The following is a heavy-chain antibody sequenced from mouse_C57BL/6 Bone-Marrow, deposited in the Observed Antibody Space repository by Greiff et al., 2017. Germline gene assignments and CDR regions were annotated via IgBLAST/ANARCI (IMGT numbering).Heavy chain of an antibody. Sequence: EVQLQQSGTVLARPGASVKMSCKTSGYTFTSYWMPWVKQRPGQGLEWIGAIYPGNSDTSYNQKFKGKAKLTAVTSASTAYMELSSLTNEDSAVYYCTRGGWLRAWFAYWGQGTLVTVSA. J-gene: IGHJ3*01. CDR1: GYTFTSYW. D-gene: IGHD2-2*01. CDR3: TRGGWLRAWFAY. CDR2: IYPGNSDT. V-gene: IGHV1-5*01.